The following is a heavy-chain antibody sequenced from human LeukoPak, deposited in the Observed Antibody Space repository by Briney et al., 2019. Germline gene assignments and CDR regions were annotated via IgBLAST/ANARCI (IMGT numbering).Heavy chain of an antibody. D-gene: IGHD3-9*01. V-gene: IGHV3-21*04. CDR1: RFTFSSYT. J-gene: IGHJ6*02. CDR3: AKDRDIILTGHGMDV. CDR2: IDPSSTYI. Sequence: GGSLRLSCSASRFTFSSYTMNWVRQAPGKGLEWVSSIDPSSTYIYYADSVKGRFTISRDNSKNTLYLQMNNLRAEDTAVYYCAKDRDIILTGHGMDVWGQGTTVTVSS.